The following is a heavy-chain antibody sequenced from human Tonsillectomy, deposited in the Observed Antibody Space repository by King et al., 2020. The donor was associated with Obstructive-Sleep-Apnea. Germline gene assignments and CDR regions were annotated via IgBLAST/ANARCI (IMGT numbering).Heavy chain of an antibody. V-gene: IGHV4-38-2*02. J-gene: IGHJ5*02. CDR2: IFHTGNT. CDR1: GYSISTGYY. D-gene: IGHD4-17*01. CDR3: AKDYGDLTGLDP. Sequence: VQLQESGPGLVKPSETLSLTCAVSGYSISTGYYWGWIRQPPGKGLEWIGSIFHTGNTYFNPSLKSRVTISVATSRNPFSLKLSSVTAADTAVYYCAKDYGDLTGLDPWGQGTLVTVSS.